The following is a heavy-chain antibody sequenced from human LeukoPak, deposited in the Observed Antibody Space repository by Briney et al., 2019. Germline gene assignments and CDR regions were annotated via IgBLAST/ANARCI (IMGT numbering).Heavy chain of an antibody. CDR2: ISNDESIK. D-gene: IGHD3-10*01. CDR3: ARDQSSRGPFDY. Sequence: GRSLRLSCAASGFTFTNYIMHWVRQAPGKGLEWVAVISNDESIKYYADSVRGRFTISRDNSKNTLYLQMNSLRAKDTAVYYCARDQSSRGPFDYWGQGTLVTVSS. V-gene: IGHV3-30-3*01. J-gene: IGHJ4*02. CDR1: GFTFTNYI.